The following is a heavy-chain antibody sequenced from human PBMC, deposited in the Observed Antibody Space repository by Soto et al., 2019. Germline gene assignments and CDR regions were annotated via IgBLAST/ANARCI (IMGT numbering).Heavy chain of an antibody. V-gene: IGHV3-23*01. CDR2: ISYSGSNT. D-gene: IGHD3-3*01. CDR3: AKRFTLFGEVKLSPDFDY. J-gene: IGHJ4*02. Sequence: EVQLLESGGGLVQPEGSLRLSCAASGFTFSSHAMSWVSQAPGKGLEWVSAISYSGSNTYYTDSVKGRFTISRDNSKNTLYLQMNSLRVEDTAIYYCAKRFTLFGEVKLSPDFDYWGQGTLVTVSS. CDR1: GFTFSSHA.